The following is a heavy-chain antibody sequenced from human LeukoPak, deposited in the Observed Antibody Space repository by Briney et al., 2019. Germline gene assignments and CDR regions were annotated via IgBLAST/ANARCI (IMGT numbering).Heavy chain of an antibody. D-gene: IGHD2-2*01. Sequence: ASVKVSCKASGYTFTSYYMHWVRQAPGQGLEWMGIINPSGGSTSYAQKFQGRVTMTRDMSTSTVYMELSSLRSEDTAVYYCARARRYCSSTSCPYYFDYWGQGTLVTVSS. CDR1: GYTFTSYY. J-gene: IGHJ4*02. V-gene: IGHV1-46*01. CDR3: ARARRYCSSTSCPYYFDY. CDR2: INPSGGST.